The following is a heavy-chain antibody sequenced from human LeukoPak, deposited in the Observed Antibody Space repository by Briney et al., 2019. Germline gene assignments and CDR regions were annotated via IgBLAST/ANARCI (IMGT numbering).Heavy chain of an antibody. CDR2: IYPSGST. Sequence: SETLSLTCTVSGGSISSYYWSWIRQPAGKGLEWIGRIYPSGSTNYNPSLKSRVTMSLDTSKKQFSLKLSSVTAADTAVYYCARDMVASHDTWFDPWGQGTLVTFSS. CDR3: ARDMVASHDTWFDP. J-gene: IGHJ5*02. D-gene: IGHD5-12*01. CDR1: GGSISSYY. V-gene: IGHV4-4*07.